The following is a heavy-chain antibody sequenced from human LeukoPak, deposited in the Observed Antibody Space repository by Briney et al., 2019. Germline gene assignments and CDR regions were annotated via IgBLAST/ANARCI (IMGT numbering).Heavy chain of an antibody. CDR1: AGTFSSYA. Sequence: SVKVSCKASAGTFSSYAISWVRQAPGQGLEWMGGIIPIFGTANYAQKFQGRVTITADESTSTAYMELSSLRSEDTAVYYCARDLRRVVTDWGQGTLVTVSS. J-gene: IGHJ4*02. CDR2: IIPIFGTA. CDR3: ARDLRRVVTD. V-gene: IGHV1-69*13. D-gene: IGHD3-10*01.